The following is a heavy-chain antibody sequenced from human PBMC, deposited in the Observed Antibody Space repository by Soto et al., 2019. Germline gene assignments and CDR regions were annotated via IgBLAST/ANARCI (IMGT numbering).Heavy chain of an antibody. CDR3: ARVLVITMVRGVIMGLDY. CDR2: ISAYNGNT. D-gene: IGHD3-10*01. Sequence: ASVKVSCKASGYTFTSYGISWVRQAPGQGLEWMGWISAYNGNTNYAQKLQGRVTMTTDTSTSTAYMELRSLRSDDTAVYYCARVLVITMVRGVIMGLDYWGQGTLVTVSS. V-gene: IGHV1-18*01. J-gene: IGHJ4*02. CDR1: GYTFTSYG.